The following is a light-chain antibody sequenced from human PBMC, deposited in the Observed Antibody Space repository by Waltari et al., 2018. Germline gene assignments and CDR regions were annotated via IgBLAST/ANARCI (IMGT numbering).Light chain of an antibody. V-gene: IGLV2-14*03. J-gene: IGLJ2*01. Sequence: QSALTQPASVSGSPGQSITISCTGTNNDVGASKFVSWYQQHPGRAPQLMLYDVTDRPPGISSRFSGSKSANTASLTISGLLPEDEAIYYCCSFTATHTLLFGGGTTVTVL. CDR2: DVT. CDR1: NNDVGASKF. CDR3: CSFTATHTLL.